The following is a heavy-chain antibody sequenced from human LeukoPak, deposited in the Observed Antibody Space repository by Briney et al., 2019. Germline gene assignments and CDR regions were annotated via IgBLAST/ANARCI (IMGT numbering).Heavy chain of an antibody. Sequence: SETLSLTCAVYGGSFSGYYWSWIRQPPGKGLEWIGEINHSGSTNYNPSLKSRVTISVDTSKNQFSLKLSSVTAADTAMYYCARDKNSGSFDYWGQGTLVTVSS. V-gene: IGHV4-34*01. CDR1: GGSFSGYY. CDR2: INHSGST. J-gene: IGHJ4*02. CDR3: ARDKNSGSFDY. D-gene: IGHD3-10*01.